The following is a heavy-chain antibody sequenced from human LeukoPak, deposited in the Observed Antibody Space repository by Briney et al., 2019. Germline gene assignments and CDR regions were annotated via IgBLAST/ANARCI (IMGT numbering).Heavy chain of an antibody. CDR2: IKQDGSEK. Sequence: GGSLRLSCAASGFTFIGYWMSWVRQAPGKGLEWVANIKQDGSEKYYVDSLKGRFTISRDNARNSLYLQMNSLRTEDTAVYYYARARGCSGGRCSNFDYWGQGTLVAVSS. D-gene: IGHD2-15*01. V-gene: IGHV3-7*01. J-gene: IGHJ4*02. CDR3: ARARGCSGGRCSNFDY. CDR1: GFTFIGYW.